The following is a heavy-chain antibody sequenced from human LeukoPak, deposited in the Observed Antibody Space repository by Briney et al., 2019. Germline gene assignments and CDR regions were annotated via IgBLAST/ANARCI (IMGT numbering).Heavy chain of an antibody. V-gene: IGHV1-18*01. CDR2: ISAYSGNT. CDR3: ARDIATVVHQD. J-gene: IGHJ4*02. Sequence: ASVRVSCKASGYTFTNYGITWVRQAPGQGLEWMGWISAYSGNTNYVQKFQGRVTMATDTSTSTAYMVLRSLRSDDTAVYYCARDIATVVHQDWGQGTLVTVSS. CDR1: GYTFTNYG. D-gene: IGHD2-2*01.